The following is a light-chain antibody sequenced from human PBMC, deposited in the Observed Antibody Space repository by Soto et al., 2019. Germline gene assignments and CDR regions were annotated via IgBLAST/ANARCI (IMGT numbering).Light chain of an antibody. V-gene: IGLV3-21*02. CDR3: QVWDSSSDHVV. Sequence: SYELTQPPSVSVAPGQTARITCGGNIIGSKSVHWYQQKPGQAPVLVVYDDSDRPSGIPERFSGSNSGNTATLNISRVEAGDEADCYCQVWDSSSDHVVFGGGTKVTVL. CDR2: DDS. J-gene: IGLJ2*01. CDR1: IIGSKS.